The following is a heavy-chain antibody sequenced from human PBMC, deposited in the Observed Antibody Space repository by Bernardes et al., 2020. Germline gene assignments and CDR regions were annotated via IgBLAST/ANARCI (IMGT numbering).Heavy chain of an antibody. D-gene: IGHD6-19*01. Sequence: GGSLRLSCAASGFTFDDFYMTWIRQAPGKGLEWVSYISGSGSTVFYADSVKGRFTISRDNTKNSLYLQMSSLRAEDTAVYYCARYGDSSGWDFDYWGQGTLVNVSS. CDR3: ARYGDSSGWDFDY. J-gene: IGHJ4*02. CDR1: GFTFDDFY. V-gene: IGHV3-11*01. CDR2: ISGSGSTV.